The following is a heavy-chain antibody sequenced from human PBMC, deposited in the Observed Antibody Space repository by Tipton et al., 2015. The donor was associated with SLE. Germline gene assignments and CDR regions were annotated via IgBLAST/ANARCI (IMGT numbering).Heavy chain of an antibody. CDR3: ARDQRWLVLGDY. J-gene: IGHJ4*02. V-gene: IGHV3-30-3*01. CDR1: GFTFSSYA. CDR2: ISYDGSNK. Sequence: SLRLSCAASGFTFSSYAMHWVRQAPGKGLEWMAVISYDGSNKYYADSVKGRFTISRDNSKNTLYLQMNSLRAEDTAVYYCARDQRWLVLGDYWGQGTLVTVSS. D-gene: IGHD6-19*01.